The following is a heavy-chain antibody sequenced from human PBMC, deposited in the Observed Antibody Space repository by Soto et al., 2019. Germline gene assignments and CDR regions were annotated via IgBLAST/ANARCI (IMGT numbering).Heavy chain of an antibody. CDR1: GGSISSYY. D-gene: IGHD6-13*01. J-gene: IGHJ6*03. CDR3: ASSSSWPADHYYYYYMDV. Sequence: SETLSLTCTVSGGSISSYYWSWIRQPPGKGLEWIGYIYYSGSTNYNPSLKSRVTISVDTSKNQFSLKLSSVTAADTAVYYCASSSSWPADHYYYYYMDVWGKGTTVTVSS. CDR2: IYYSGST. V-gene: IGHV4-59*08.